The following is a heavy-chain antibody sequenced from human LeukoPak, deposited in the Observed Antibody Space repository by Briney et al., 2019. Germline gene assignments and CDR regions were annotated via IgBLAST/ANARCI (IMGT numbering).Heavy chain of an antibody. CDR3: SRPVGATYYFDY. D-gene: IGHD1-26*01. Sequence: GGSLRLSCKASGFIFGDYAMSWFRQAPGKGLEWVGFIRSETYGGTTEYAASVKGRITISRDDSESIAYLQMNSLKTEDTALYYCSRPVGATYYFDYWGQGTLVTVSS. J-gene: IGHJ4*02. CDR2: IRSETYGGTT. CDR1: GFIFGDYA. V-gene: IGHV3-49*03.